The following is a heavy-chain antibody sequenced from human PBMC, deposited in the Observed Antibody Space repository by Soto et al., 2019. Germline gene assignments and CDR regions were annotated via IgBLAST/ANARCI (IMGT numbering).Heavy chain of an antibody. J-gene: IGHJ6*02. V-gene: IGHV1-69*13. D-gene: IGHD2-15*01. CDR1: GGAISTYA. CDR3: ARAPPTCTGGSCYKGSQYYSYTMDV. Sequence: SVKVYCKTSGGAISTYAISWGRQATGQGLEWMGGIIPIFGTTDYAQKFQGRVSITADESTSTAYMELSSLTSEDTAVYYCARAPPTCTGGSCYKGSQYYSYTMDVWGQGTTVTSP. CDR2: IIPIFGTT.